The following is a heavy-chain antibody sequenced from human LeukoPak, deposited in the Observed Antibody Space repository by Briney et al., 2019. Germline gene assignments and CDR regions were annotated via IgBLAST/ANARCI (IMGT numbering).Heavy chain of an antibody. CDR1: GFTVSSNY. Sequence: GGSLRLSCAVSGFTVSSNYMSWVRQPPGNWLEWVSVIYSGGSTYYAGSVKGRFTISRHDSRDTLYLQMNSLRVEDTAVYYCARDLSGVNPFDYWGQGTLVTVSS. J-gene: IGHJ4*02. CDR3: ARDLSGVNPFDY. CDR2: IYSGGST. V-gene: IGHV3-53*04. D-gene: IGHD2-8*01.